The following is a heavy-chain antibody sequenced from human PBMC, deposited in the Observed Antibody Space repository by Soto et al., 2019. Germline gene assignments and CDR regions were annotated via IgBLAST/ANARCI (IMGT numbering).Heavy chain of an antibody. CDR3: TRRRDIAFDP. J-gene: IGHJ5*02. CDR1: GFTFSDHY. Sequence: PGGSLRLSCAASGFTFSDHYMDWVRQAPGKGLEWVGRIRNKANSYTTEYAASVKGRFTISRDDSKNSLYLQMNSLKSADTAVYYCTRRRDIAFDPWGQGTLVTVSS. CDR2: IRNKANSYTT. D-gene: IGHD3-16*02. V-gene: IGHV3-72*01.